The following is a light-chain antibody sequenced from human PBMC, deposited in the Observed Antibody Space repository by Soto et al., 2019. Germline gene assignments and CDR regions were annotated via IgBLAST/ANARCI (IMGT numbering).Light chain of an antibody. V-gene: IGKV3-15*01. J-gene: IGKJ4*01. Sequence: EIVMTQSPATLSVSPGERATLSCRASQSVSSNLAWYQQKPGQTPKLLIYDASTRAPGIPARFSGSGSGTEFALTISSLQSEDFAVYYCQQYNVWPLTFGGGTKVEFK. CDR1: QSVSSN. CDR3: QQYNVWPLT. CDR2: DAS.